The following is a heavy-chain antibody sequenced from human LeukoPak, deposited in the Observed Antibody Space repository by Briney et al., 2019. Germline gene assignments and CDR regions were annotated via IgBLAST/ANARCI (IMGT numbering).Heavy chain of an antibody. CDR1: GGTFSKYA. CDR2: IIPIFGTA. D-gene: IGHD2-2*01. Sequence: ASVKVSCKASGGTFSKYAISWVRQAPRQGLEWMGGIIPIFGTANYAQKFQGRVTITTDESTSTAYMELSSLRSEDTAVYYCARGRDRYCSSTSCPSGSAYYYYYYMDVWGKGTTVTVSS. J-gene: IGHJ6*03. V-gene: IGHV1-69*05. CDR3: ARGRDRYCSSTSCPSGSAYYYYYYMDV.